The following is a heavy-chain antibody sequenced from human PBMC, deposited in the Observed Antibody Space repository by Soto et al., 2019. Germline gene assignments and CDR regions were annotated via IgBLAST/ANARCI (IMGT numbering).Heavy chain of an antibody. J-gene: IGHJ6*02. Sequence: PGGSLRLSCAASGFTFSSYSMNWVRQAPGKGLEWVSSISSSSSYIYYADSVKGRFTIARDNAKNSLYLQMNSLRAEDTAVYYCGRERGVTTAFVDYYYGMDVWGQGTTVTVSS. CDR3: GRERGVTTAFVDYYYGMDV. V-gene: IGHV3-21*01. D-gene: IGHD4-17*01. CDR1: GFTFSSYS. CDR2: ISSSSSYI.